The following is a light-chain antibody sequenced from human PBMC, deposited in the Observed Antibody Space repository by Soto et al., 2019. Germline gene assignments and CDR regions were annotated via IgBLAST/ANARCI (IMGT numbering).Light chain of an antibody. CDR3: QSYDTSLSGSRV. J-gene: IGLJ3*02. Sequence: QSVLTQPPSVSGAPGQRVTITCTGSRSNIGAGYDVHWYQQLPRTAPKLLIYVNNNRPSGVPDRFSGSKSGTSASLAITGLQAEDEADYYCQSYDTSLSGSRVFGGGTQLTVL. CDR1: RSNIGAGYD. V-gene: IGLV1-40*01. CDR2: VNN.